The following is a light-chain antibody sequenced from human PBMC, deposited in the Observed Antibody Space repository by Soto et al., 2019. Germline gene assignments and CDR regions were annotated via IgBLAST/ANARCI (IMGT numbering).Light chain of an antibody. CDR3: QSYDSSLSGSGV. CDR1: SSNIGSIYD. V-gene: IGLV1-40*01. Sequence: QLVLTQPPSVSGAPGQRVIISCTGSSSNIGSIYDVYWYQQLPGTAPKLLIYNNNNRPSGVPDRFSGSKSGTSASLAITGLQAEDEADYYCQSYDSSLSGSGVFGGGTKLTV. CDR2: NNN. J-gene: IGLJ3*02.